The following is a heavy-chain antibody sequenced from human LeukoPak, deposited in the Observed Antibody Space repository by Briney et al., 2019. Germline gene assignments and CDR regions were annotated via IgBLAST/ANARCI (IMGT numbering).Heavy chain of an antibody. CDR1: RGSISSDLYY. J-gene: IGHJ5*02. Sequence: SETLSLTCTVSRGSISSDLYYWNWIRQPAGKGLEWIGRFYNSGRTNFNPSLKSRVTISADTSKNQFSLKLRSVTAADTAVYYCARGDLKSDWFDPWGQGTLVIVST. CDR3: ARGDLKSDWFDP. D-gene: IGHD3-3*01. CDR2: FYNSGRT. V-gene: IGHV4-61*02.